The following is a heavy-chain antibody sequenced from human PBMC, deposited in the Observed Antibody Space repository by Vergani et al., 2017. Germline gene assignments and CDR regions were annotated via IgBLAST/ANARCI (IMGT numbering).Heavy chain of an antibody. CDR2: IYHSGST. Sequence: QVQLQESGPGLVKPSGTLSLTCAVSGGSISSSNWWSWVRQPPGKGLEWIGEIYHSGSTNYNPSRKSRVTISVDKSKNRFSLKLSSVTAADTAVYYCARDGGCTNGVCYRAFDYWGQGTLVTVSA. J-gene: IGHJ4*02. CDR3: ARDGGCTNGVCYRAFDY. D-gene: IGHD2-8*01. V-gene: IGHV4-4*02. CDR1: GGSISSSNW.